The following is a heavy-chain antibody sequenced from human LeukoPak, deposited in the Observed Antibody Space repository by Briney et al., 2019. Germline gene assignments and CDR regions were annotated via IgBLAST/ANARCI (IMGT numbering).Heavy chain of an antibody. Sequence: SETLSLTCTVSGGSISNYYWTWIRQPPGKGLEWVGHISDSGSANYNPSLKSRVTISVDTSKNQFSLKLSSVTAADTAVYYCARGDDSSGYSTFDIWGQGTMVTVSS. CDR1: GGSISNYY. D-gene: IGHD3-22*01. J-gene: IGHJ3*02. CDR2: ISDSGSA. CDR3: ARGDDSSGYSTFDI. V-gene: IGHV4-59*12.